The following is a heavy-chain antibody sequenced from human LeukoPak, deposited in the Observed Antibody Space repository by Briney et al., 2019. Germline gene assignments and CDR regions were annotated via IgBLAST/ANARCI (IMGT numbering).Heavy chain of an antibody. CDR3: ASSGVAHYCSSTSCSQYYYYMDV. V-gene: IGHV1-2*02. CDR2: INPNSGGT. Sequence: ASVKVSCKASGYTFTGYYMHWVRQAPGQGLEWMGWINPNSGGTNYAQKFQGRVTMTRDTSISTAYMELSRLRSDDTAVYYCASSGVAHYCSSTSCSQYYYYMDVWGKGTTVTVSS. CDR1: GYTFTGYY. D-gene: IGHD2-2*01. J-gene: IGHJ6*03.